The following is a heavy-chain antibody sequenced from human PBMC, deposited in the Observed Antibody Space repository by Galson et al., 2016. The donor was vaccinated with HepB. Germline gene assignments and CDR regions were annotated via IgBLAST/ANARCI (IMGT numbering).Heavy chain of an antibody. D-gene: IGHD2-21*01. CDR2: ISSDGSFT. J-gene: IGHJ3*01. Sequence: SLRLSCAASGFTFSEYGMHWVRHVPGKGLLWVSRISSDGSFTTYADSVKGRFTVSRDNMRNTLFLKMDDLRAEDTATYFCTRQEVTSYSDAFDLWGQGTRVAVSS. CDR1: GFTFSEYG. V-gene: IGHV3-74*03. CDR3: TRQEVTSYSDAFDL.